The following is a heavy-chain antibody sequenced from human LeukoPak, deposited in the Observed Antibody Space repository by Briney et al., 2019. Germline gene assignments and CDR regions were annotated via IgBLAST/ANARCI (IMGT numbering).Heavy chain of an antibody. J-gene: IGHJ5*02. CDR2: ISSSSSYI. Sequence: GGSLRLSCAASGLTFSIYSTNWVRHAPGKGLEWVSSISSSSSYIYYADSVKGRFTISRDNAKNSLYLQMNSLRAEDTAVYYCARDDSSSWYDFWFDPWGQGTLVTVSS. D-gene: IGHD6-13*01. CDR1: GLTFSIYS. CDR3: ARDDSSSWYDFWFDP. V-gene: IGHV3-21*01.